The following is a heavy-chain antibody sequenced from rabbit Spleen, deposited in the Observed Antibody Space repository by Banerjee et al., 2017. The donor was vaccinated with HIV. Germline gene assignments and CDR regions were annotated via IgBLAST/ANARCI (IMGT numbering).Heavy chain of an antibody. CDR2: INAITGKA. CDR3: ARDMGVAAGYYFNL. Sequence: QQQLEESGGGLVKPGGTLTLTCKASGFDFVRDYFMCWVRQAPGKGLEWIACINAITGKAVYASWAKGRFTFSRHNAQNTLYLQLNSLTAADTATYFCARDMGVAAGYYFNLWGPGTLVTVS. D-gene: IGHD4-1*01. V-gene: IGHV1S43*01. CDR1: GFDFVRDYF. J-gene: IGHJ4*01.